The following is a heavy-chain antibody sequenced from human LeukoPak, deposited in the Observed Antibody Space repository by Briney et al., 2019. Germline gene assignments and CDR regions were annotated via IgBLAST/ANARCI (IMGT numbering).Heavy chain of an antibody. CDR2: ISYDGSNK. J-gene: IGHJ4*02. Sequence: GGSLRLSCAASGFTFSSYAMHWVRQAPGKGLEWVAVISYDGSNKYYADSVKGRFTISRDNSKNTLYLQMNSLRAEDTAVYYCARERGIAVAGTYFDYWGQGTLVTVSS. CDR3: ARERGIAVAGTYFDY. CDR1: GFTFSSYA. V-gene: IGHV3-30-3*01. D-gene: IGHD6-19*01.